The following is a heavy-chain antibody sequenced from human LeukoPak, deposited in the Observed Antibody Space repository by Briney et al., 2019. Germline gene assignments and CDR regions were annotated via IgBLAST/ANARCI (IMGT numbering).Heavy chain of an antibody. D-gene: IGHD6-19*01. J-gene: IGHJ4*02. CDR3: AKPAVAGTLDY. Sequence: GGSLRLSCAASGFPFSSYAMNWVRQAPGKGLEWVSAISGSGASAYYADSVKGRFTISRDNSKNTLYLQMNSLRAEGTAVYYCAKPAVAGTLDYWGQGTLVTVSS. CDR1: GFPFSSYA. CDR2: ISGSGASA. V-gene: IGHV3-23*01.